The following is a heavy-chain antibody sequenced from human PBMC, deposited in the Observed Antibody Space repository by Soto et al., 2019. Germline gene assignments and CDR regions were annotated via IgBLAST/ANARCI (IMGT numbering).Heavy chain of an antibody. CDR3: ARGDYGTGGYPFPYFDY. D-gene: IGHD2-8*02. J-gene: IGHJ4*02. V-gene: IGHV1-2*02. CDR1: GYSVTGYY. CDR2: INPDSGAT. Sequence: HEHLVQSGAEVKRPGASLKVSCKASGYSVTGYYIHWVRQAPGQGLEWMGWINPDSGATNYAQNFQGRVTPTSDPSISTAPMDLTSLTSDDTPVYYCARGDYGTGGYPFPYFDYWGQGTLVIVSS.